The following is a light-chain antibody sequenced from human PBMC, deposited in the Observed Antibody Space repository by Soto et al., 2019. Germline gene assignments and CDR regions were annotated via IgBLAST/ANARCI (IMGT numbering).Light chain of an antibody. CDR2: GAS. Sequence: ELVMTQAPSTLSVSPGERATLSCRASQSVSSLLAWYQQKPGRAPRLLIYGASTRATGIPARFSGSGSGTEFTLTISSLHSQDSEVYYCQQYDKWPLTFGQGTKV. V-gene: IGKV3-15*01. J-gene: IGKJ1*01. CDR1: QSVSSL. CDR3: QQYDKWPLT.